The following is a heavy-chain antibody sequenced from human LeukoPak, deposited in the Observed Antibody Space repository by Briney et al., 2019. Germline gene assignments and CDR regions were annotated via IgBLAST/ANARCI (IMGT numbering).Heavy chain of an antibody. V-gene: IGHV3-74*01. J-gene: IGHJ1*01. D-gene: IGHD3-22*01. CDR3: ARAPSEVGGYYPEYFRH. Sequence: PGGPLRLSCEASGFPFSRYWMHWLRQAQGKGRVGVSRFKSDAKTNYADSVKGRFTISRDNAKNTVSLQMDSLRAEDTGVYYCARAPSEVGGYYPEYFRHWGQGTLVTVSS. CDR1: GFPFSRYW. CDR2: FKSDAKT.